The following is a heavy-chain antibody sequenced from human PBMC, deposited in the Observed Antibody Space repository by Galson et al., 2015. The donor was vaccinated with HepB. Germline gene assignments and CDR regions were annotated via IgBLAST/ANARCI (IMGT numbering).Heavy chain of an antibody. CDR3: AFGDFWSGYPDYYYYGMDV. V-gene: IGHV3-33*01. D-gene: IGHD3-3*01. J-gene: IGHJ6*02. CDR2: IWYDGSNK. Sequence: SLRLSCAASGLTFSSYGMHWVRQAPGKGLEWVAVIWYDGSNKYYADSVKGRFTISRDNSKNTLYLQMNSLRAEDTAVYYCAFGDFWSGYPDYYYYGMDVWGQGTTVTVSS. CDR1: GLTFSSYG.